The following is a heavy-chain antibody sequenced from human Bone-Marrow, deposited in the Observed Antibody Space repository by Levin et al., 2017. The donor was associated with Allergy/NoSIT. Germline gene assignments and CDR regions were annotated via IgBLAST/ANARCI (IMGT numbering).Heavy chain of an antibody. Sequence: GGSLRLSCAASGFTVSRNYMSWVRQAPGKGLEWVSLIYSGGDTQYADSVKGRFTISRDNSKNTLYLQMNSLRADDTDVYYCARDGVGTAAGTPWGQGTLVTVSS. J-gene: IGHJ4*02. CDR1: GFTVSRNY. V-gene: IGHV3-66*01. D-gene: IGHD6-13*01. CDR3: ARDGVGTAAGTP. CDR2: IYSGGDT.